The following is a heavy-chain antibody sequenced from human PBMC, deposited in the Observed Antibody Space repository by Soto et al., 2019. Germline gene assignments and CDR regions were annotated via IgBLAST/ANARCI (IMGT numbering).Heavy chain of an antibody. J-gene: IGHJ6*02. Sequence: VQLVESGGGVVQPGRSLRLSCAASGFTFSSYAMHWVRQAPGKGLEWVAVISYDGSNKYYADSVKGRFTISRDNSKNTLYLQMNSLRAEDTAVYYCARDPTTGYCSGGSCYEGLRYGMDVWGQGTTVTVSS. CDR3: ARDPTTGYCSGGSCYEGLRYGMDV. CDR1: GFTFSSYA. V-gene: IGHV3-30-3*01. D-gene: IGHD2-15*01. CDR2: ISYDGSNK.